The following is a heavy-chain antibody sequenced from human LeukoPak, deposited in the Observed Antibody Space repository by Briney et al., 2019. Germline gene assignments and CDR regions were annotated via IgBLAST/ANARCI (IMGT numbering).Heavy chain of an antibody. CDR3: ARGFLPAAKEVPYRYNWFDP. CDR1: GFTFSSYS. J-gene: IGHJ5*02. CDR2: ISSSSSYI. D-gene: IGHD2-2*01. V-gene: IGHV3-21*01. Sequence: PGGSLRLSCAASGFTFSSYSMNWVRQAPGKGLEWVSSISSSSSYIYYADSVKGRFTISRDNAKNSLYLQMNSLTAADTAVYYCARGFLPAAKEVPYRYNWFDPWGQGTLVTVSS.